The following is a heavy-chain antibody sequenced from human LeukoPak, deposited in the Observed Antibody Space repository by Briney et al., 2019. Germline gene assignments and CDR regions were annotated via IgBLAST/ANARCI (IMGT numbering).Heavy chain of an antibody. CDR1: GFTFSNYW. J-gene: IGHJ5*02. CDR2: LNGDGTNI. D-gene: IGHD3-10*01. Sequence: PGGSLRLSCVASGFTFSNYWMQWVRQVPGKGLVWVSRLNGDGTNIIYADSVKGRFTISRDNAENTLYLQMNSLRAEDTAVYYCARGRGPYGWFDPWGQGTLVTVSS. V-gene: IGHV3-74*01. CDR3: ARGRGPYGWFDP.